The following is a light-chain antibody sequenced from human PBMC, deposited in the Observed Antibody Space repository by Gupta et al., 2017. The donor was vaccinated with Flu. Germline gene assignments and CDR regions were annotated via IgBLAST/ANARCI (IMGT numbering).Light chain of an antibody. CDR2: DVY. V-gene: IGLV2-11*01. CDR1: TSDVGAYNY. Sequence: SALTQPRSVSGSPGLSVAISCTGTTSDVGAYNYVSWYQQHPGKAPKLIIYDVYKRPSGVPDRFTGSKSGNTASLTISGLQPEDEADYHCCSFGAASFFGGGTKLTVL. CDR3: CSFGAASF. J-gene: IGLJ2*01.